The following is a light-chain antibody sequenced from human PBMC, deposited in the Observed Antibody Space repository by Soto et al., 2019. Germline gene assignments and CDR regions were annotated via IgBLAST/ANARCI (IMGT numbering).Light chain of an antibody. V-gene: IGLV2-23*01. J-gene: IGLJ1*01. CDR2: EAT. CDR1: SSDVGSYNL. CDR3: CSYAGSSTLYV. Sequence: QSALTQPASVSGSPGQSITISCTGTSSDVGSYNLVSWYQQHPGKAPKVMIYEATKRPSGVSNRFSGSKSGNTASLTISGLQAEDEADYCCCSYAGSSTLYVFGTGTKLTVL.